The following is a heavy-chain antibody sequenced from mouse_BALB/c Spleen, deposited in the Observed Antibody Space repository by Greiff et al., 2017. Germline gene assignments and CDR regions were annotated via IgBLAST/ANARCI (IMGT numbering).Heavy chain of an antibody. Sequence: VQLQQSGPGLVKPSQSLSLTCSVTGYSITSGYYWNWIRQFPGNKLEWMGYISYDGSNNYNPSLKNRISITRDTSKNQFFLKLNSVTTEDTATYYCARGFYDYDAMDYWGQGTSVTVSS. V-gene: IGHV3-6*02. CDR1: GYSITSGYY. CDR2: ISYDGSN. D-gene: IGHD2-12*01. CDR3: ARGFYDYDAMDY. J-gene: IGHJ4*01.